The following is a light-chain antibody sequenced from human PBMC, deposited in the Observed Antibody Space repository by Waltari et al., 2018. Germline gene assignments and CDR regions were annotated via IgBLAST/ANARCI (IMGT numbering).Light chain of an antibody. J-gene: IGLJ3*02. CDR2: DVT. CDR1: SSDVGGYKH. V-gene: IGLV2-11*01. CDR3: CSCAGSYTWV. Sequence: QSALTQPRSVSGSPGQSVTISCTGTSSDVGGYKHVSWYQKHPGEAPKLICYDVTKRPSGVPDRFSGSKSGNTASLTISGLQAEDEADYYCCSCAGSYTWVFGGGTKVTVL.